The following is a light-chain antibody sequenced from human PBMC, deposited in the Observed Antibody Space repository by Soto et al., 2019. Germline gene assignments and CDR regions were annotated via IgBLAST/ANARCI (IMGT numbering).Light chain of an antibody. CDR1: QRFSSHF. CDR2: GTS. J-gene: IGKJ5*01. CDR3: QHYGRSPIN. V-gene: IGKV3-20*01. Sequence: SQRFSSHFLAWYQQKPGQAPRLLIHGTSSRATGIPDRFSGSGSGTDFTLTSGSLEPEDLAVYSCQHYGRSPINCAQGTRLEIK.